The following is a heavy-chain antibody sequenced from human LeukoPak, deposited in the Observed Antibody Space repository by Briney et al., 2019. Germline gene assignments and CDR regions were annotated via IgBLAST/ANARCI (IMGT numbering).Heavy chain of an antibody. CDR2: IIPIFGTA. CDR1: GGTFSSYA. J-gene: IGHJ4*02. Sequence: ASVKVSCKASGGTFSSYAISWVRQAPGQGLEWMGGIIPIFGTANYAQKFQGRVTITADESTSTAYMELSSLRSEDTAVYYCARDFFSGKLVVPAAPGAHFDYWGQGTLVTVSS. CDR3: ARDFFSGKLVVPAAPGAHFDY. D-gene: IGHD2-2*01. V-gene: IGHV1-69*13.